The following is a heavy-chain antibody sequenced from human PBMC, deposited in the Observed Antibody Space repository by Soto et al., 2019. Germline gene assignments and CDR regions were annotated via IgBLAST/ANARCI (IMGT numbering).Heavy chain of an antibody. Sequence: QVQLVESGGGVVQPGRSLRLSCAASRFSFSTYAIHWVRQAPGKGLEWVAGISYDGGNEYYADSVKGRFTIYRDNSKSTLYLKMNSLGPDDTAVYYCARDRRGSHEIDDSLDIWGRGTMVTVSS. CDR1: RFSFSTYA. V-gene: IGHV3-30-3*01. D-gene: IGHD1-26*01. CDR3: ARDRRGSHEIDDSLDI. CDR2: ISYDGGNE. J-gene: IGHJ3*02.